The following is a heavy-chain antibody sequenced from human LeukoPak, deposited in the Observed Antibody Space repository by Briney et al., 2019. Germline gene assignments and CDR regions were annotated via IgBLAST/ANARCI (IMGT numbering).Heavy chain of an antibody. Sequence: APVKVSCKASGYTFTGYYMHWVRQAPGQGLEWMGWINPNSGGTNYAQKFQGRVTMTRDTSISTAYMELSRLRSDDTAVYYCARDRDYGSGIFDYWGQGTLVTVSS. J-gene: IGHJ4*02. CDR3: ARDRDYGSGIFDY. V-gene: IGHV1-2*02. D-gene: IGHD3-10*01. CDR1: GYTFTGYY. CDR2: INPNSGGT.